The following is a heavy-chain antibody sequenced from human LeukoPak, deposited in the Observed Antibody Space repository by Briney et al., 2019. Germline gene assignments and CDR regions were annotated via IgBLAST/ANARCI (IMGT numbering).Heavy chain of an antibody. D-gene: IGHD2-2*01. CDR3: ARIGYSSSCTDY. J-gene: IGHJ4*02. CDR1: GFTLSNAW. V-gene: IGHV3-7*01. Sequence: GGSLRLSCAASGFTLSNAWMTWVRQAPGKGLEWVANIKQDGSQKYYVDSVKGRFTISRDNAKNSVYLQMNSLRAGDAAVYYCARIGYSSSCTDYWGQGTLVTVSS. CDR2: IKQDGSQK.